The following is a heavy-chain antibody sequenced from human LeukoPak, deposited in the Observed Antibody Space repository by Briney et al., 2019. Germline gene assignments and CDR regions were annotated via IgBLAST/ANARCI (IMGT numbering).Heavy chain of an antibody. CDR1: GFTFSSYG. J-gene: IGHJ6*03. V-gene: IGHV3-30*02. CDR2: IRYDGSNK. D-gene: IGHD2-2*01. CDR3: AKYGDIVVVGYYYMDV. Sequence: PGGSLRLSCAASGFTFSSYGMHWVRQAPGKGLEWVAFIRYDGSNKYYADSVKGRFTISRDNSKNTLYLQMNSLRAEDTAVYYCAKYGDIVVVGYYYMDVWGKGTTVTVSS.